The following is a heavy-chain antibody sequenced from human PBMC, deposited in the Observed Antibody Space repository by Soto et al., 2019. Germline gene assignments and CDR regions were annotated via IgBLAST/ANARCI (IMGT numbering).Heavy chain of an antibody. D-gene: IGHD1-20*01. CDR1: GFTFSSYA. CDR2: ISYDGSNK. Sequence: QVQLVESGGGVVQPGRSLRLSCAASGFTFSSYAMHWVRQAPGKGLEWVAVISYDGSNKYYADSVKGRFTISRDNPQHTLYLQMNSLRAEDTAVYYCARSYNDAFAIWGQGTMVTLSS. CDR3: ARSYNDAFAI. J-gene: IGHJ3*02. V-gene: IGHV3-30-3*01.